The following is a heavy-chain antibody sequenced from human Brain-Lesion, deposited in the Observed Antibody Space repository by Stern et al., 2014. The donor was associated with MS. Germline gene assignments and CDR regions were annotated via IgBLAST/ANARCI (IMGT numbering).Heavy chain of an antibody. V-gene: IGHV5-51*01. J-gene: IGHJ4*02. D-gene: IGHD6-6*01. CDR3: ARRGDSSSSGFDY. Sequence: EVQLLESGAEVKKPGESLKISCKGSGYRFTSNWIGWVRPMPGKGLEWLGIIWPGYSDTRYSPSFQGQVTISADKSISTAYLQWSSLQASDTAMYYCARRGDSSSSGFDYWGQGTLVIVSS. CDR1: GYRFTSNW. CDR2: IWPGYSDT.